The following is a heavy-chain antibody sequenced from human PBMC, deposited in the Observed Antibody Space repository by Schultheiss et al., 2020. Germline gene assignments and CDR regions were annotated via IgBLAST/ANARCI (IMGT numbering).Heavy chain of an antibody. CDR2: IHHSGST. Sequence: SETLSLTCTVSGGSISSSSYYWGWIRQPPGKGLEWIGEIHHSGSTNYNPSLKSRVTISVDTSKNQFSLKLTSVTAAYTAVYYCARQVAAAGSPEYFQHWGQGTLGNVSS. J-gene: IGHJ1*01. CDR1: GGSISSSSYY. CDR3: ARQVAAAGSPEYFQH. V-gene: IGHV4-39*01. D-gene: IGHD6-13*01.